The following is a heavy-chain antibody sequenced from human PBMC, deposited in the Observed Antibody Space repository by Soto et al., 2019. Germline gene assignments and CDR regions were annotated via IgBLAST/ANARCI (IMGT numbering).Heavy chain of an antibody. CDR3: ARYGKFLKDGDYVLIQYYYYATDV. Sequence: EVQVVETGGGVIQPGGSLRLSCAASGFTVSNNFMGWVRQAPGKGLEWVSVIYSGGSTYYADSVKGRFTISRDNSKNTLYLQMNSLRADDTATYDCARYGKFLKDGDYVLIQYYYYATDVWGQGTTVTVSS. D-gene: IGHD4-17*01. V-gene: IGHV3-53*02. J-gene: IGHJ6*02. CDR2: IYSGGST. CDR1: GFTVSNNF.